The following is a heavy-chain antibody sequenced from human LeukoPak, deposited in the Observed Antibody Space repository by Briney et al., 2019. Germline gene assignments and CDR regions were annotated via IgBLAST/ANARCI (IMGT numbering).Heavy chain of an antibody. J-gene: IGHJ6*02. Sequence: PGGSLRLSCAASGFTFSSYGMHWVRQAPGKGLEWVAVISYDGSNKYYADSVKGRFTISRDNSKNTLYLQMNSLRAEDTAVYYSTVTTSHPFGVRYYYYYGMDVWGQGTTVTVSS. D-gene: IGHD4-17*01. CDR3: TVTTSHPFGVRYYYYYGMDV. V-gene: IGHV3-30*03. CDR2: ISYDGSNK. CDR1: GFTFSSYG.